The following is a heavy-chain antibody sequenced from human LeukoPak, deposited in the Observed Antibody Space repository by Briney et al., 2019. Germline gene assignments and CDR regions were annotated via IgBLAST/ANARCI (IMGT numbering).Heavy chain of an antibody. Sequence: GGSLRLSCAASGFTFTTYWMGWVRQAPGKGLEWVANIKQDGTEKYYVDSVKGRFTISRDNAKNSLYLQMNSLRAEDTAVYYCARVRVPAAKKNYYYMDVWGKGTTVTVSS. V-gene: IGHV3-7*01. CDR3: ARVRVPAAKKNYYYMDV. CDR1: GFTFTTYW. D-gene: IGHD2-2*01. J-gene: IGHJ6*03. CDR2: IKQDGTEK.